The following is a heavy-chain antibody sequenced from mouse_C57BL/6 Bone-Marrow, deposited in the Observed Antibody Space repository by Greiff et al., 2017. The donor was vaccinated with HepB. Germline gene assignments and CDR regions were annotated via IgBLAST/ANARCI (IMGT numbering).Heavy chain of an antibody. J-gene: IGHJ4*01. Sequence: EVKLVESGGGLVKPGGSLKLSCAASGFTFSSYAMSWVRQTPEKGLEWVATISDGGSYTYYPDNVKGRFTISRDNAKNNLYLQMSHLKSEDTAMYYCATLSSYYWGQGTSVTVSS. CDR2: ISDGGSYT. V-gene: IGHV5-4*03. CDR3: ATLSSYY. CDR1: GFTFSSYA. D-gene: IGHD1-1*01.